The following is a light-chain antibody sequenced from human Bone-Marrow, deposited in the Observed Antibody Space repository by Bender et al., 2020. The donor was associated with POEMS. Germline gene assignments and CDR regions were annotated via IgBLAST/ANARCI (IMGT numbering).Light chain of an antibody. CDR3: VAWDASLNGWV. CDR1: SSDLGTYYF. V-gene: IGLV2-14*02. Sequence: QFALTPPASVSWSPGQSITISCTGTSSDLGTYYFFSWYQQHPGQAPKLMIYEVSNRPSGVSNRFPGSKSGNTASLAITGLQSDDEAIYFCVAWDASLNGWVFGGGTKLTVL. CDR2: EVS. J-gene: IGLJ3*02.